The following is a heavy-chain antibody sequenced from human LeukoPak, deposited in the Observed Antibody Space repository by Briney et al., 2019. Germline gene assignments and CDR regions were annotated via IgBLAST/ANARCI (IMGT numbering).Heavy chain of an antibody. CDR2: ITWNGDSK. Sequence: PGGSLRLSCAASGFTFDDYGMTWVRQAPGKGLEWVSGITWNGDSKGYADSVKGRFTISRDNAKNSLYLQMNSLRAEDTAVYYCARDVVKWRPLDYWGQGTLVTVSS. CDR1: GFTFDDYG. J-gene: IGHJ4*02. CDR3: ARDVVKWRPLDY. D-gene: IGHD2-21*01. V-gene: IGHV3-20*04.